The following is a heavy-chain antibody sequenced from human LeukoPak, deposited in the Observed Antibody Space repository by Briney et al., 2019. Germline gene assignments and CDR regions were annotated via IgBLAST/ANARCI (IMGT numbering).Heavy chain of an antibody. V-gene: IGHV3-66*02. J-gene: IGHJ4*02. CDR2: IYSGGST. Sequence: PWGSLRLSCAASGFTVSSNYMSWVRQAPGKGLEWVSLIYSGGSTYYADSVKGRFTISRDISKNILYLQMNMLSADDTAVYYCSKDCGRGIVLMPFDYWGQGTLVTVSS. CDR1: GFTVSSNY. CDR3: SKDCGRGIVLMPFDY. D-gene: IGHD2-8*01.